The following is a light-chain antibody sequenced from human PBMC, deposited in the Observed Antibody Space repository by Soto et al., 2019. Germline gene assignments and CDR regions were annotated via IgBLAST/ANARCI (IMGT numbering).Light chain of an antibody. CDR3: GSYTSTDTPFV. Sequence: QSVLAQPSSVSGSPGQSVTISCTGTSTEVGGYNYVSWYQHHPGKGPKLIIYEVSNRPSGVSDRFSGSKSGNKASLIISNLEAEDESDYYCGSYTSTDTPFVFGTGTKVTVL. J-gene: IGLJ1*01. CDR1: STEVGGYNY. V-gene: IGLV2-14*01. CDR2: EVS.